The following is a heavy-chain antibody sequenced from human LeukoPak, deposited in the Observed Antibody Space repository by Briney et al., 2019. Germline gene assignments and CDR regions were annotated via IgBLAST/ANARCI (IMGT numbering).Heavy chain of an antibody. D-gene: IGHD3-3*01. Sequence: SETLSLTCGVSGGSVINTNWWTWVRQPPGKGLEWIGEVHLDGRTNYNPSLESRLTMSVDVSENKVSLKLTSVTAADTAVYYCAREGGFYRPLDYSGQGTLVTVSS. CDR1: GGSVINTNW. CDR2: VHLDGRT. V-gene: IGHV4-4*02. CDR3: AREGGFYRPLDY. J-gene: IGHJ4*02.